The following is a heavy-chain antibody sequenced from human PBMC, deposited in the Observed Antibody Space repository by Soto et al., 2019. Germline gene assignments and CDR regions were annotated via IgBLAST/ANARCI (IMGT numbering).Heavy chain of an antibody. CDR2: INHSGST. CDR1: GGSFSGYY. Sequence: SETLSLTCAVYGGSFSGYYWSWIRQPPGKGLEWIGEINHSGSTNYNPSLKSRVTISVDTSKNQFSLKLSSVTAADTAVYYCARGICVGSSWYFDYWGQGTLVTVSS. J-gene: IGHJ4*02. V-gene: IGHV4-34*01. CDR3: ARGICVGSSWYFDY. D-gene: IGHD6-13*01.